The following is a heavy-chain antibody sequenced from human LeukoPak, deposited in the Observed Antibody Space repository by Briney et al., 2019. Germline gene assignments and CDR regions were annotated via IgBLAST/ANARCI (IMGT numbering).Heavy chain of an antibody. CDR2: IYHSGST. CDR3: ARVDAVSTAEYFQH. J-gene: IGHJ1*01. D-gene: IGHD2-2*01. V-gene: IGHV4-4*02. CDR1: GGSLSSSNW. Sequence: SETLSLTCAVSGGSLSSSNWWSWVRPPPGKGLEWIGEIYHSGSTNYNPSLKSRVTISVDKSKNQFSLKLSSVTAADTAVYYCARVDAVSTAEYFQHWGQGTLVTVSS.